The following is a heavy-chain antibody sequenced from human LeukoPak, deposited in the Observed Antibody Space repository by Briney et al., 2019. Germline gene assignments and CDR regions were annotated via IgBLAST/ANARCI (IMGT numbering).Heavy chain of an antibody. Sequence: GGSLRLSCAASGFIVSSNYMSWVRQAPGKGLEWVSVIYSGGSTYYADSVKGRFTISRDNSKNTLYLQMNSLRAEDTAVYYCVRVGGSGYYYVGYWGQGTLVTVSS. V-gene: IGHV3-53*01. J-gene: IGHJ4*02. CDR2: IYSGGST. CDR3: VRVGGSGYYYVGY. D-gene: IGHD3-22*01. CDR1: GFIVSSNY.